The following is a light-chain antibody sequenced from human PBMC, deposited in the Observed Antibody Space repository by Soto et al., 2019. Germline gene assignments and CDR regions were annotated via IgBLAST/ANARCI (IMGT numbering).Light chain of an antibody. CDR1: QSVTNS. V-gene: IGKV3-11*01. Sequence: EIVLAQSPGTLSLSPGERATLSCRASQSVTNSFLAWYQQKPGQAPRLLIYVASSRATGIPARFSGSGSGTDFTLTISSLEPEDFAVYYCQQRSNWPRTFGQGTKVDIK. CDR2: VAS. CDR3: QQRSNWPRT. J-gene: IGKJ1*01.